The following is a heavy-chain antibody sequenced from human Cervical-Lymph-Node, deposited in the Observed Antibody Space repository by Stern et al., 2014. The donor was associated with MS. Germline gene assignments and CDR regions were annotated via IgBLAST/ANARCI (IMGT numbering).Heavy chain of an antibody. Sequence: EVQLVESGGGLVQPGGSLGLSCAASGFTFDDHALQWVRQSTAKVLEWVAGIRWDGGATAYSASVRGRFTISRDNAKNSLFLQMSSLRPEDTALYYCVKDVDSSIAVSFDYWGQGTQVTVSP. CDR3: VKDVDSSIAVSFDY. D-gene: IGHD6-19*01. V-gene: IGHV3-9*01. CDR2: IRWDGGAT. CDR1: GFTFDDHA. J-gene: IGHJ4*02.